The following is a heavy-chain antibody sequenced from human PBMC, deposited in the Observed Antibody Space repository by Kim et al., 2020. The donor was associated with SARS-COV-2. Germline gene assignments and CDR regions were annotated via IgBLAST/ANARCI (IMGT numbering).Heavy chain of an antibody. V-gene: IGHV4-61*01. D-gene: IGHD6-19*01. CDR1: GISVSSNYFY. J-gene: IGHJ6*02. CDR3: ARELVREWLRDPGGLDV. Sequence: SETLSLTCTVSGISVSSNYFYWSWIRQPPGKGLEWVAHVNYRGDTNYNPSLKSRVTISVDTSKNQFSLNVSSVIAADTAVYFCARELVREWLRDPGGLDVWGHGTSVTVSS. CDR2: VNYRGDT.